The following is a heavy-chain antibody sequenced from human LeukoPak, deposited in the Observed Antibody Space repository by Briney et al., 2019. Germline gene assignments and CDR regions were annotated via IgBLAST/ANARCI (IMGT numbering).Heavy chain of an antibody. CDR3: ARTAINWFDP. Sequence: SETLSLTCTVSGRSISSSSYSWGWIRQPPGKGLEWIGGVFYSGSTYYNPSLKSRVTISVDTSKSQFSLKLSSVTAADTAVYYCARTAINWFDPWGQGTLFTVSS. CDR2: VFYSGST. CDR1: GRSISSSSYS. V-gene: IGHV4-39*07. J-gene: IGHJ5*02.